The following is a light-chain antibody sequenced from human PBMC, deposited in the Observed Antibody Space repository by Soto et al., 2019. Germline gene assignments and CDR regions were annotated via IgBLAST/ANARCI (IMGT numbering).Light chain of an antibody. CDR1: QSVSGRY. Sequence: EIVLAPSPGTPSLPPGGRANLSWRASQSVSGRYLAWYQQKPGQAPRLLIYGASTRATGIPARFSGSGSGTEFTLTVSSLQSEDFAVYYCQQYNNWPPITFGQGTRREIK. J-gene: IGKJ5*01. CDR2: GAS. V-gene: IGKV3-15*01. CDR3: QQYNNWPPIT.